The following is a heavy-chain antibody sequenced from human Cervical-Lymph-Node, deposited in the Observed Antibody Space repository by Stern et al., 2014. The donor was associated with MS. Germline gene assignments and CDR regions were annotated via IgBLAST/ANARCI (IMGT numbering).Heavy chain of an antibody. D-gene: IGHD1-14*01. CDR3: ARQTTAWASDV. CDR2: IYPGDSET. Sequence: EVQLVESGAELIRPGESLKISCKGAGFKFSIYWIAWVRQMPGKGLEWMGIIYPGDSETRYSPSFQGQFTRSADKSTSTAYLQWSSLNASDTAMYFCARQTTAWASDVWGQGTLVTVSS. J-gene: IGHJ4*02. CDR1: GFKFSIYW. V-gene: IGHV5-51*01.